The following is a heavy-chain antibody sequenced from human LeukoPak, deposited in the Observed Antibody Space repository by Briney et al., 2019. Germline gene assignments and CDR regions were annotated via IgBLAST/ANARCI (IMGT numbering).Heavy chain of an antibody. V-gene: IGHV1-2*02. CDR2: INPNSGGT. D-gene: IGHD2-21*02. Sequence: ASVKVSCKASGYTFTGYYMHWVRQAPGQGLEWMGWINPNSGGTNYAQKFQGRVTMTRDTSISTAYMELNRLRSDDTAVYYCARDFEVTGYYYGMDVWGQGTTVTVSS. J-gene: IGHJ6*02. CDR1: GYTFTGYY. CDR3: ARDFEVTGYYYGMDV.